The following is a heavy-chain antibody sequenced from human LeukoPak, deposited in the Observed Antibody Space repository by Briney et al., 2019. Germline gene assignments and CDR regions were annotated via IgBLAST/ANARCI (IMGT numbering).Heavy chain of an antibody. V-gene: IGHV3-74*01. D-gene: IGHD2-15*01. Sequence: GGSLRLSCAASGFTFSGSWVHWVRQAPGKGLVWVSRINRDGSTTNYADSVKGRFTIYRANAENTLYLQINNLRAGDTALYCCTSHCSDGSCYLDLRWGQGALVTVSS. J-gene: IGHJ4*02. CDR3: TSHCSDGSCYLDLR. CDR1: GFTFSGSW. CDR2: INRDGSTT.